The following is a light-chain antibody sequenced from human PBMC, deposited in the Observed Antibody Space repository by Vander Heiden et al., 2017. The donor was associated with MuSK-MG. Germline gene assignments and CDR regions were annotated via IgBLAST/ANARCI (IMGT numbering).Light chain of an antibody. CDR3: QQDDNLPYT. CDR2: DAS. CDR1: QDISNY. J-gene: IGKJ2*01. Sequence: DIQMTQSPSSLSASVGDRVTITCQASQDISNYLNWYQQKPGKAPKLLIYDASNLETGVPSRFSGSGSGTDFTFTISSLHPEDIATYYCQQDDNLPYTFGPGTKLEI. V-gene: IGKV1-33*01.